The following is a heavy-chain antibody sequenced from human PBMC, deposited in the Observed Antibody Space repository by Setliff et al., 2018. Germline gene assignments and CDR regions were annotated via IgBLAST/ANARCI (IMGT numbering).Heavy chain of an antibody. V-gene: IGHV4-34*01. CDR2: INHSGST. CDR1: GGSFSGYY. CDR3: ARDKGDYFGSGSSH. Sequence: PSETLSLTCAVYGGSFSGYYWSWIRQPPGKGLEWIGEINHSGSTNYNPSLKSRVTISVDASKNQFSLRPTAVTAADTAVYYCARDKGDYFGSGSSHWGQGTLVTVSS. J-gene: IGHJ1*01. D-gene: IGHD3-10*01.